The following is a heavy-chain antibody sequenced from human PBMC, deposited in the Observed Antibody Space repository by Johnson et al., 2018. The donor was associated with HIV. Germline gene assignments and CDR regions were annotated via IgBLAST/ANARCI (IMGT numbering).Heavy chain of an antibody. J-gene: IGHJ3*02. CDR3: ARVQSLQWLAGGGACDI. D-gene: IGHD6-19*01. V-gene: IGHV3-66*01. CDR2: IYSGGST. CDR1: GFTVSRNY. Sequence: VQLVESGGGLVQPGGSLRLSCAASGFTVSRNYMNWVRQAPGKGLEWVSVIYSGGSTHYADSVKGRFTISRDNSKNTLYLQMNSLRAEDTTMYYCARVQSLQWLAGGGACDIWGQGTMVTVSS.